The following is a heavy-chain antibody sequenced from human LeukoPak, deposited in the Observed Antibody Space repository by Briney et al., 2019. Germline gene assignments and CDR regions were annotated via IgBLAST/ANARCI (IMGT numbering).Heavy chain of an antibody. CDR1: GFTFSSYS. Sequence: PGGSLRLSCAASGFTFSSYSMNCVRQAPGKGLEWVSYISSSSSTMYYADSVKGRFTISRDNAKNSLYLQMNSLRDEDTAVYYCARAILPDGSGSCYFDYWGQGTLVTVSS. J-gene: IGHJ4*02. D-gene: IGHD3-10*01. CDR3: ARAILPDGSGSCYFDY. V-gene: IGHV3-48*02. CDR2: ISSSSSTM.